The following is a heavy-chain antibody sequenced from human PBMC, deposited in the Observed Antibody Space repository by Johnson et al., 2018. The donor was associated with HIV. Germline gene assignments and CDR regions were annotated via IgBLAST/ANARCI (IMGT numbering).Heavy chain of an antibody. J-gene: IGHJ3*01. CDR3: ARVIDNFWIGPHAFYL. D-gene: IGHD3-3*01. CDR2: IYSGGST. V-gene: IGHV3-66*01. CDR1: GFTFRSYD. Sequence: VQLVESGGGLVQPWGSLRLSCAASGFTFRSYDMHWVRQAPGKGLEWVSVIYSGGSTYYADSVQGRFTIVSDNSKNTLYLQMNSLRAEDTTVYYCARVIDNFWIGPHAFYLWGQGTMVTVSS.